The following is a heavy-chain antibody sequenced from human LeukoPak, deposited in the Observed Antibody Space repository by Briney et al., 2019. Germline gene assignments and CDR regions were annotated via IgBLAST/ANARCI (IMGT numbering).Heavy chain of an antibody. Sequence: SQTLSLTCAISGDSVSSNSAAWNWIRQSPSRGLEWLGRTYYRSKWYNDYAVSVKSRITINPDTSKNQFSLQLNSVTPEDTAVYYCARGHYYGSGSPHNWFDPWGQGTLVTVSS. J-gene: IGHJ5*02. D-gene: IGHD3-10*01. CDR1: GDSVSSNSAA. V-gene: IGHV6-1*01. CDR3: ARGHYYGSGSPHNWFDP. CDR2: TYYRSKWYN.